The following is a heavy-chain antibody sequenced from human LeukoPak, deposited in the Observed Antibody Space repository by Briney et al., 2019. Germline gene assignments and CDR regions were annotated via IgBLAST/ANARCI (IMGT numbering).Heavy chain of an antibody. V-gene: IGHV3-48*03. CDR2: ISSSGSTI. CDR1: GFTFSSYE. Sequence: GGSLRLSCAASGFTFSSYEMNWVRQAPGKGLEWVSYISSSGSTIYYADSVKGRFTISRDNAKNSLYLQMNSLRAEDTAVYYCARGSEYLRQVGFYWGQGTLVTVSS. CDR3: ARGSEYLRQVGFY. J-gene: IGHJ4*02. D-gene: IGHD2/OR15-2a*01.